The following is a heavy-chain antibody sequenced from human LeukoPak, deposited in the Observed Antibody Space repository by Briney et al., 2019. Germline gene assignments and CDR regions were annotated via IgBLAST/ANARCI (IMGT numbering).Heavy chain of an antibody. J-gene: IGHJ4*02. Sequence: PGGSLRLSCAASGFTFSSYWMSWVRQAPGKGLEWVANIKQDGSEKYYVDSVKGRFTISGDNAKNSLYLQMNSLRAEDTAVYYCARDYAVTTEGFDHWGQGTLVTVSS. D-gene: IGHD4-11*01. CDR2: IKQDGSEK. CDR3: ARDYAVTTEGFDH. V-gene: IGHV3-7*01. CDR1: GFTFSSYW.